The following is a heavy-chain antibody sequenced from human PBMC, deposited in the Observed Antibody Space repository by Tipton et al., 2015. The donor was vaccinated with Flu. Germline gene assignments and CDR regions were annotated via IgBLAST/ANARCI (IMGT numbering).Heavy chain of an antibody. CDR1: GGSFSGYY. D-gene: IGHD2-2*01. CDR2: IYYSGST. Sequence: TLSLTCAVYGGSFSGYYWSWIRQPPGKGLEWIGYIYYSGSTYYNPSLKSRVTISVDTSKNQFSLKLSSVTAADTAVYYCASFYCSSTSCYRNWFDPWGQGTLVTVSS. J-gene: IGHJ5*02. CDR3: ASFYCSSTSCYRNWFDP. V-gene: IGHV4-34*01.